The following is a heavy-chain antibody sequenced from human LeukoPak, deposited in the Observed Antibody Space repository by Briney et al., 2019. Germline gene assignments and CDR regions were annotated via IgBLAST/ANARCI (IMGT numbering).Heavy chain of an antibody. CDR1: GFTFSSYS. J-gene: IGHJ4*02. CDR3: ASGSSGWYGEGFDY. CDR2: IYSGGST. V-gene: IGHV3-66*01. Sequence: GGSLRLSCAASGFTFSSYSMNWVRQAPGKGLEWVSVIYSGGSTYYADSVKGRFTISRDNSKNTLYLQMNSLRAEDTAVYYCASGSSGWYGEGFDYWGQGTLVTVSS. D-gene: IGHD6-19*01.